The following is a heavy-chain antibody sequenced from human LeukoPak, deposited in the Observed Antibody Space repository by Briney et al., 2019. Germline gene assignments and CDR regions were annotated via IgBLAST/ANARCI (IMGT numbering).Heavy chain of an antibody. V-gene: IGHV3-23*01. CDR1: RFSFSTYA. CDR3: AKSLFTSATGTGRAFHI. D-gene: IGHD1-1*01. CDR2: ISASGDVT. Sequence: PGGSLRLSCAASRFSFSTYAMGWVRQAPGKGLEWVSGISASGDVTFHADSVKGRFTISRDNSKNTLYLQMTSLRAEDTAEYYCAKSLFTSATGTGRAFHIWGQGTMVTVSS. J-gene: IGHJ3*02.